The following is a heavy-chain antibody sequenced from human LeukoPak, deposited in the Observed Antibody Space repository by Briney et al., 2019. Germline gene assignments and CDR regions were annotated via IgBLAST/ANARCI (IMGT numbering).Heavy chain of an antibody. CDR2: ISDTGATT. CDR3: AKDTSIGRYCTNGVCSPFDY. Sequence: GGSLRLSCAVSEFSVSSNYMNWVRQAPGKGLEWVSAISDTGATTYDADSVKGRFTISRDNSRSTLYLQMNSLRAEDTALYYCAKDTSIGRYCTNGVCSPFDYWGQETLVTVSS. V-gene: IGHV3-23*01. CDR1: EFSVSSNY. J-gene: IGHJ4*02. D-gene: IGHD2-8*01.